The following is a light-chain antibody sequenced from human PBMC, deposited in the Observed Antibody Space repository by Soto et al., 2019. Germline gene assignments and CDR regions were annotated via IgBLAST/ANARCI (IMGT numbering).Light chain of an antibody. J-gene: IGKJ4*01. CDR3: QQTDSFPLS. V-gene: IGKV1D-12*01. Sequence: DIQMTQSPSSVSASVGDRVTITCRASQGIRSWLAWYQQKPGKAPKLLIFAASSLQSGVPSRFSGRGSGTEFTLTISSLQPEDFATYYCQQTDSFPLSFGGGTKWIS. CDR1: QGIRSW. CDR2: AAS.